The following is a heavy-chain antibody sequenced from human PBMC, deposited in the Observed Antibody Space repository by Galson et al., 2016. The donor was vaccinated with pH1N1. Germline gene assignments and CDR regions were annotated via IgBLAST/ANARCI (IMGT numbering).Heavy chain of an antibody. J-gene: IGHJ4*02. V-gene: IGHV3-9*01. CDR1: GFTFDDYA. CDR3: AKGTIRGYSYGFDY. CDR2: ISWNSGSI. D-gene: IGHD5-18*01. Sequence: SLRLSCAASGFTFDDYAMYWVRQAPGKGLEWVSGISWNSGSIAYADSVKGRFTISRDYSKNTLYLQMNSLRAEDTAVYYCAKGTIRGYSYGFDYWGQGTLVTVSS.